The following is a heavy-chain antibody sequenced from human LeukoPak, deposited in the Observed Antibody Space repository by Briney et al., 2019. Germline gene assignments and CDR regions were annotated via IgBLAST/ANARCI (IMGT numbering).Heavy chain of an antibody. V-gene: IGHV4-59*08. CDR1: GGSISSYY. CDR2: ITYSGSA. J-gene: IGHJ4*02. Sequence: PSETLSLTCTVSGGSISSYYWSWIRQPPGKGLEWFGFITYSGSANYNPALKSRLSISLDTSKNQFSLNLYSLTAADTAVYYCARHGSDWSFDYWGQGTLITVSS. CDR3: ARHGSDWSFDY. D-gene: IGHD6-19*01.